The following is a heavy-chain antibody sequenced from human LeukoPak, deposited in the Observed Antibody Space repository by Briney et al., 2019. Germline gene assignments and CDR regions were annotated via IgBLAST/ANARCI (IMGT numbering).Heavy chain of an antibody. J-gene: IGHJ6*02. CDR3: AKQFDGDYLVYYYYGMDV. Sequence: PGGSLRLSCAASGFTFSSYATSWVRQAPGKGLEWVSAISGSGGSTYYADSVKGRFTISRDNSKNTLYLQMNSLRAEDTAVYYCAKQFDGDYLVYYYYGMDVWGQGTTVTVSS. D-gene: IGHD4-17*01. CDR1: GFTFSSYA. CDR2: ISGSGGST. V-gene: IGHV3-23*01.